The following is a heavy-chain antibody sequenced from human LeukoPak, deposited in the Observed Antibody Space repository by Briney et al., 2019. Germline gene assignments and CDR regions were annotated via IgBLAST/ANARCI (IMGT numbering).Heavy chain of an antibody. CDR2: IIPILGIA. J-gene: IGHJ2*01. D-gene: IGHD6-19*01. CDR1: GGTFSSYG. V-gene: IGHV1-69*04. CDR3: ARDLREAVAGDYWYFDL. Sequence: GASVKVSCKASGGTFSSYGISWVRQAPGQGLEWMGRIIPILGIANYAQKFQGRVTITADKSTSTAYMELSSLRSEDTAVYHCARDLREAVAGDYWYFDLWGRGTLVTVSS.